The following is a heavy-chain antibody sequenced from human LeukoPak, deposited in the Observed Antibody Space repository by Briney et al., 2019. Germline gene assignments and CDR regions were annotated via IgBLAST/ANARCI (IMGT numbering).Heavy chain of an antibody. CDR1: GFTFSSYA. D-gene: IGHD3-3*01. CDR2: ISGSGGST. Sequence: GGSLRLSCAASGFTFSSYAMSWVRQAPGKGLEWVSAISGSGGSTYYADSVKGRFTISRDNSKNTLYLQMNSLRAEDTAVYYCAKDQVTIFGVVITDYSDYWGQGTLVTVSS. J-gene: IGHJ4*02. CDR3: AKDQVTIFGVVITDYSDY. V-gene: IGHV3-23*01.